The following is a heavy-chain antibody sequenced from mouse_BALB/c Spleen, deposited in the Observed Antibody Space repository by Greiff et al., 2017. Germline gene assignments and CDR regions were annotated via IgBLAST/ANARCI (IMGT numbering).Heavy chain of an antibody. CDR1: GYSITSGYY. Sequence: ESGPGLVKPSQSLSLTCSVTGYSITSGYYWNWIRQFPGNKLEWMGYISYDGSNNYNPSLKNRISITRDTSKNQFFLKLNSVTTEDTATYYCARVGYGNYGAMDYWGQGTSVTVSS. J-gene: IGHJ4*01. V-gene: IGHV3-6*02. CDR3: ARVGYGNYGAMDY. D-gene: IGHD2-10*02. CDR2: ISYDGSN.